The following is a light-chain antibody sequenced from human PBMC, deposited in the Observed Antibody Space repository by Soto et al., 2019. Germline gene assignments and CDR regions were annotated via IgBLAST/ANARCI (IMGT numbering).Light chain of an antibody. CDR3: QQDDDLPRT. J-gene: IGKJ1*01. V-gene: IGKV1-33*01. CDR2: DAS. Sequence: DIQMTQSPSSLSASEWDRVTITCQASQDISNRLNWYQHKPGKAPKGLSYDASNLEAWVSSRFSGSGSGTDVNFTISSLQHEDIATYYCQQDDDLPRTFGQGTNVQLK. CDR1: QDISNR.